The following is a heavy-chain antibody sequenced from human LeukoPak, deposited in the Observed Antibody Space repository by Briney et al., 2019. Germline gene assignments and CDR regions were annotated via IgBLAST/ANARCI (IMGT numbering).Heavy chain of an antibody. CDR1: GYTFSSYG. Sequence: ASVIVCCKASGYTFSSYGISWVRQAPGQGLEWMGWISGYNGYTNYEQKFQGRVIMTTDTPTGAAYMDLRSLRSDDTAVYFCARVGRYSSTWPPEGDDAFDIWGQGTMVTVSS. CDR3: ARVGRYSSTWPPEGDDAFDI. D-gene: IGHD6-13*01. CDR2: ISGYNGYT. J-gene: IGHJ3*02. V-gene: IGHV1-18*01.